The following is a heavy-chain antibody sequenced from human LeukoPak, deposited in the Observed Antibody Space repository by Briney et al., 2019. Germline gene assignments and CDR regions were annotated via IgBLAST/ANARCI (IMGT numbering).Heavy chain of an antibody. Sequence: SVKVSCKASGGTFSSYAISWVRQAPGQGLEWMGGIIPIFGTANYAQKFQGRVTITADKSTSTAYMELSSLRSEDTAVYYCATTSSYCSAGSCYSANDYWGQGTLVTVSS. CDR2: IIPIFGTA. J-gene: IGHJ4*02. V-gene: IGHV1-69*06. D-gene: IGHD2-15*01. CDR3: ATTSSYCSAGSCYSANDY. CDR1: GGTFSSYA.